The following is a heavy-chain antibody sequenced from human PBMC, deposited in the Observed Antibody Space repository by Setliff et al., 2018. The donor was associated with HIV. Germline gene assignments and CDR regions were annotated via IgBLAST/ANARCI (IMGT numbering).Heavy chain of an antibody. CDR3: ARSPGVDTNMAFDY. Sequence: LSLTCTVSGGSIINNFWSWIRLPPGKGLEYIGYIYYSGNTDYNPSLKSRVTISVDTSRNQFSLKLSSATAADTAVYYCARSPGVDTNMAFDYWGQGMLVTVSS. J-gene: IGHJ4*02. CDR1: GGSIINNF. CDR2: IYYSGNT. V-gene: IGHV4-59*01. D-gene: IGHD5-18*01.